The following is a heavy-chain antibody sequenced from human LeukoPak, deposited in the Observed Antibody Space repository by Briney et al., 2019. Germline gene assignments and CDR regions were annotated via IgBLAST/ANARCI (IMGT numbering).Heavy chain of an antibody. CDR3: ARVFWSGYYLDAFDI. Sequence: PSETLSLTCTVSGGSISSSSYYWGWIRQPPGKGLEWIGSIYYSGSTYYNPSLKSRVTISVDTSKNQFSLKLSSVTAADTAVYYCARVFWSGYYLDAFDIWGQGTMVTVSS. V-gene: IGHV4-39*07. CDR2: IYYSGST. J-gene: IGHJ3*02. CDR1: GGSISSSSYY. D-gene: IGHD3-3*01.